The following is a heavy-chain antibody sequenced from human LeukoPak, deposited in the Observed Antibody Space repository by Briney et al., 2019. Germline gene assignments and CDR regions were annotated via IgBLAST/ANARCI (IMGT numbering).Heavy chain of an antibody. D-gene: IGHD4-11*01. CDR1: RFSFSNYW. Sequence: PGGSLRLSCAASRFSFSNYWMHWVRQAPGKGLEWVSGISWNSGSIGYADSVKGRFTISRDNAKNSLYLQMNSLRAEDTALYYCAKDRLDVVTTDFDYWGQGTLVTVSS. CDR3: AKDRLDVVTTDFDY. CDR2: ISWNSGSI. V-gene: IGHV3-9*01. J-gene: IGHJ4*02.